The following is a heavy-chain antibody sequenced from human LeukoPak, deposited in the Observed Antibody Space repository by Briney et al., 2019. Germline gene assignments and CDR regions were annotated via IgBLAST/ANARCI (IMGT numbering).Heavy chain of an antibody. CDR1: GGSFSGFY. CDR3: ARLTPTTLSLYYYYMDV. J-gene: IGHJ6*03. V-gene: IGHV4-34*12. CDR2: IFHSGTT. Sequence: SETLSLTCAVYGGSFSGFYWTWIRQPPGKGLEWIGRIFHSGTTDYKTSLKGRVTISVDKSKNQFSLKLTSVTAADTAVYYCARLTPTTLSLYYYYMDVWGKGTTVTVSS. D-gene: IGHD2/OR15-2a*01.